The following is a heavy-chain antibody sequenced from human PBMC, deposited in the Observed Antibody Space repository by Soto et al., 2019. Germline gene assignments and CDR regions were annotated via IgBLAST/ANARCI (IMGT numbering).Heavy chain of an antibody. Sequence: PLETLSLTCTVSGGSISSYYWSWIRQPPGKGREWIGYIYYSGSTYYNPSLKSRVTISVDTSKNQFSLKLSSVTAADTAVYFCARGVLYWGQGTLVTVSS. CDR1: GGSISSYY. CDR2: IYYSGST. D-gene: IGHD1-1*01. J-gene: IGHJ4*02. V-gene: IGHV4-59*12. CDR3: ARGVLY.